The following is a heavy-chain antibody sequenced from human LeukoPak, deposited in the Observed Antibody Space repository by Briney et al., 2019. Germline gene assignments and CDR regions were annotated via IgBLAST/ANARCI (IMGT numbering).Heavy chain of an antibody. V-gene: IGHV3-74*01. D-gene: IGHD3-9*01. J-gene: IGHJ4*02. CDR3: ARDRYLSAA. CDR1: GFTFSSYW. Sequence: GGSLRLSCAASGFTFSSYWMHWVRQAPGKGLVWVSRINGDGRGTTYADSVKGRFTISRDNAKNSLYLQMNSLKVEDTAVYYCARDRYLSAAWGQGTLVTVSS. CDR2: INGDGRGT.